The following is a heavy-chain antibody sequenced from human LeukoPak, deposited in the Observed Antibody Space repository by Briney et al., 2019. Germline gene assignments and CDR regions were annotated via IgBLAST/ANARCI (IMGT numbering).Heavy chain of an antibody. CDR3: ARALVMAPFDS. D-gene: IGHD3-16*01. CDR2: ISAYKDNT. V-gene: IGHV1-18*01. Sequence: ASVKVSCKASGYNFINYGISWVRQAPGQGFEWMGWISAYKDNTSYTQKLQGRVTMTTDTSTSRVYMELRSLRSDDTAVYYCARALVMAPFDSWGQGTLVTVSS. CDR1: GYNFINYG. J-gene: IGHJ4*02.